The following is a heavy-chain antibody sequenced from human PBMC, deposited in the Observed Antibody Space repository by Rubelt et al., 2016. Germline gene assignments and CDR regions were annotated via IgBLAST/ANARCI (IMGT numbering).Heavy chain of an antibody. V-gene: IGHV1-2*02. CDR1: GYTFTGYY. Sequence: QVQLVQSGAEVKKPGASVKVSCKASGYTFTGYYMHWVRQAPGHGLEYMGWINPTSGCTHFPQRFQGRVTMTVDTSITTVYMDLGRLTSDDTAVYYCVRGIGLLWSNYFDPWGQGTLVTVSS. D-gene: IGHD4-23*01. CDR2: INPTSGCT. J-gene: IGHJ5*02. CDR3: VRGIGLLWSNYFDP.